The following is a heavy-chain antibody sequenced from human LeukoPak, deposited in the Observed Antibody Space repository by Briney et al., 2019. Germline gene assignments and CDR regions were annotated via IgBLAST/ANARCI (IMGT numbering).Heavy chain of an antibody. CDR3: ARALSGSGRVYYYYGMDV. D-gene: IGHD3-10*01. J-gene: IGHJ6*04. Sequence: ASVKVSCKASGYTFTSYGISWVRQAPGQGLEWMGWISAYNGNTNYAQKLQGRVTMTTDKFTSTAYMELRSLRSDDTAVYYCARALSGSGRVYYYYGMDVWGKGTTVTVSS. V-gene: IGHV1-18*04. CDR1: GYTFTSYG. CDR2: ISAYNGNT.